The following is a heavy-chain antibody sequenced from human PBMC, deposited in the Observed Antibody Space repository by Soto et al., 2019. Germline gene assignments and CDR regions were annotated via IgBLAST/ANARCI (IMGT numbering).Heavy chain of an antibody. J-gene: IGHJ5*02. Sequence: PGGSLRLSCAASGFTFSSYGMHWVRQAPGKGLEWVAVIPYDGSNKYYADSVKGRFTISRDNSKNTLYLQMNSLRAEDTAVYYCAKDRIAAAPWASNWFDPWGQGTLVTVSS. CDR1: GFTFSSYG. V-gene: IGHV3-30*18. CDR2: IPYDGSNK. CDR3: AKDRIAAAPWASNWFDP. D-gene: IGHD6-13*01.